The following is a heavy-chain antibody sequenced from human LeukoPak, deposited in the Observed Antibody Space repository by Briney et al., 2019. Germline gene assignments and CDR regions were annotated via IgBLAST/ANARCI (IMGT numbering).Heavy chain of an antibody. J-gene: IGHJ4*02. CDR3: ARDLYSSSWYYY. Sequence: SVKVSCKASGYTFTSYAISWVRQAPGQGLEWMGGIIPIFGTANYAQKFQGRVTITADESTSTAYMELSSLRSEDTAVYYCARDLYSSSWYYYWGQGTLVTVSS. D-gene: IGHD6-13*01. CDR2: IIPIFGTA. V-gene: IGHV1-69*13. CDR1: GYTFTSYA.